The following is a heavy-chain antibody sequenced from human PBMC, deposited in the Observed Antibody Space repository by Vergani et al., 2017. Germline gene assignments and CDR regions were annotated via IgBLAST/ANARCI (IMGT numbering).Heavy chain of an antibody. D-gene: IGHD3-3*01. J-gene: IGHJ5*02. CDR3: ARIAHYDFWSGYPGSIFPPHWFDP. CDR1: GFTFSSYW. CDR2: IKQDGSGK. V-gene: IGHV3-7*01. Sequence: EVQLVESGGGLVQPGGSLRLSCAASGFTFSSYWMSWVRQAPGKGLEWVANIKQDGSGKYYVDSVKGRFTISRDKAKNSLYLQMNSLRAEDTAVYYCARIAHYDFWSGYPGSIFPPHWFDPWGQGTLVTVSS.